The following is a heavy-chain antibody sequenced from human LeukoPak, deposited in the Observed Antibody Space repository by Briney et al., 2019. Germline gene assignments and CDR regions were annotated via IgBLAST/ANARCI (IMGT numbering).Heavy chain of an antibody. D-gene: IGHD4-17*01. CDR1: GGSISSYY. CDR3: ARDFVGYGDYGYYYYYYMDV. CDR2: IYYSGST. J-gene: IGHJ6*03. V-gene: IGHV4-59*01. Sequence: SETLSLTCTVSGGSISSYYWSWIRQPPGKGLEWIGYIYYSGSTNYNPSLKSRVTISVDTSKNQFSLKLSSVTAADTAVYYCARDFVGYGDYGYYYYYYMDVWGRGTTVTVSS.